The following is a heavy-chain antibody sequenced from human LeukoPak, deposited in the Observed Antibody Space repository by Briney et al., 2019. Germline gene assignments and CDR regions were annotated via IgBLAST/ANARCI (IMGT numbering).Heavy chain of an antibody. V-gene: IGHV3-53*01. D-gene: IGHD3-22*01. Sequence: PGGSLRLSCAASGFTVSSNYMSWVRQAPGKWLEWVSVIYSGGSTYYADSVKGRFTISRDNSKNTLYLQMNSLRAEDTAVYYCARKRYYDSSGYYYKYSYYYYMDVWGKGTTVTVSS. CDR1: GFTVSSNY. CDR2: IYSGGST. J-gene: IGHJ6*03. CDR3: ARKRYYDSSGYYYKYSYYYYMDV.